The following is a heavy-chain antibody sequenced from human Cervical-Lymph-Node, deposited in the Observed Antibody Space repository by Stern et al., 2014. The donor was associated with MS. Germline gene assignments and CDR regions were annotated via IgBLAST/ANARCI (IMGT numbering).Heavy chain of an antibody. CDR1: GLTFSTSV. V-gene: IGHV3-33*01. D-gene: IGHD2/OR15-2a*01. J-gene: IGHJ3*02. CDR3: ATSTASDAFDI. Sequence: VQLLESGGGVVQPGRSLRLSCVASGLTFSTSVMHWVRQAPGKGLEWVAVVWNDGSKEPFTDSVKGRFSTSRDTAKNTLHLQMSSLRAEDTAVYFCATSTASDAFDIWGQGTLVTVSS. CDR2: VWNDGSKE.